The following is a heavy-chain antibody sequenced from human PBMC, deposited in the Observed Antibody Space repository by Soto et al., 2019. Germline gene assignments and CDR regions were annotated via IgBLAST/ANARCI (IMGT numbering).Heavy chain of an antibody. J-gene: IGHJ5*02. D-gene: IGHD3-10*01. V-gene: IGHV4-30-4*01. Sequence: PSETLSLTCTVSGGSISSDDHYWSWIRQPPGKGLEWIGYIYYSGSTYYNPSLKSRLTISIDTSKNQFSLKLSSVTAADTAVYYSARADSSGRMAWGQGTLVTVSS. CDR1: GGSISSDDHY. CDR3: ARADSSGRMA. CDR2: IYYSGST.